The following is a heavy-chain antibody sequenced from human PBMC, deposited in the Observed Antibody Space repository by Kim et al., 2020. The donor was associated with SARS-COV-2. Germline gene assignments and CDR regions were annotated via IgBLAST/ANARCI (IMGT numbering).Heavy chain of an antibody. Sequence: ASVKVSCKASGYTFTGYYMHWVRQAPGQGLEWMGWINPNSGGTNYAQKFQGRVTMTRDTSISTAYMELSRLRSDDTAVYYCARGITMVRVGLSGTPENDYWGQGTLVTVSS. V-gene: IGHV1-2*02. D-gene: IGHD3-10*01. CDR1: GYTFTGYY. CDR3: ARGITMVRVGLSGTPENDY. CDR2: INPNSGGT. J-gene: IGHJ4*02.